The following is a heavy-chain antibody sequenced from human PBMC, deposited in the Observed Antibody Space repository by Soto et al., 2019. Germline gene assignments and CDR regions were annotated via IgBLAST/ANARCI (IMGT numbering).Heavy chain of an antibody. J-gene: IGHJ5*02. CDR1: GGSFSGYY. CDR3: ARFVGATTDWFEP. Sequence: SSETLSLTCAVYGGSFSGYYWSCIRQPPGKGLEWIGEINHSGSTNYNPSLKSRVTISVDTSKNKFSLKLSSGTAADTAVYYCARFVGATTDWFEPWGQGTMVTVSS. CDR2: INHSGST. D-gene: IGHD1-26*01. V-gene: IGHV4-34*01.